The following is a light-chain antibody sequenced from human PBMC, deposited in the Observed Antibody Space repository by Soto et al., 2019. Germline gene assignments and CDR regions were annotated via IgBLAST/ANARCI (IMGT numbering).Light chain of an antibody. CDR1: SSDVGRYNY. J-gene: IGLJ2*01. Sequence: QSALTQPASVSGSPGQSITISRTGTSSDVGRYNYVSWYQQHPGKAPILMIYDVSNRPSGVSNRFSGSKSGNTASLTISGLQAEDEANYYCSSYTSSSTLVFGGGTKVTVL. CDR3: SSYTSSSTLV. CDR2: DVS. V-gene: IGLV2-14*03.